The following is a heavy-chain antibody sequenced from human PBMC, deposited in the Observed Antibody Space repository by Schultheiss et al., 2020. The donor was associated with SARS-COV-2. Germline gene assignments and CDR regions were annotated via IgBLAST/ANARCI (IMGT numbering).Heavy chain of an antibody. CDR1: GFTFSSYG. J-gene: IGHJ4*02. CDR2: ISYDGSNK. V-gene: IGHV3-30*06. Sequence: GESLKISCAASGFTFSSYGMHWVRQAPGKGLEWVAVISYDGSNKYYADSVKGRFTISRDNSKNTLYLQMNSLRAEDTAVYYCARSSLLDYYSYSGYYFDYWGQGTLVTVSS. D-gene: IGHD3-22*01. CDR3: ARSSLLDYYSYSGYYFDY.